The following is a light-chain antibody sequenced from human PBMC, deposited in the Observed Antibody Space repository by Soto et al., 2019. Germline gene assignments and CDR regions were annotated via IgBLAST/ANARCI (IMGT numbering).Light chain of an antibody. Sequence: ILMSQSPSSLSASVRDRVSITCRASQDLDKWLAWYQQKPGRAPNLLIYKSSTLRQGVPSRFSGIGSGTEYSLTITDLQPDDFATYYCQQYVSYWTFGQGTVVDMK. J-gene: IGKJ1*01. CDR3: QQYVSYWT. CDR2: KSS. CDR1: QDLDKW. V-gene: IGKV1-5*01.